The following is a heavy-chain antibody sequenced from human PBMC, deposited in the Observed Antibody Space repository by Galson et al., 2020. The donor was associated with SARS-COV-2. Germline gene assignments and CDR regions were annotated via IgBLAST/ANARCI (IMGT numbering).Heavy chain of an antibody. V-gene: IGHV3-30*01. Sequence: GGSLRLSCTASGFTFSSYAMHWVRQAPGKGLEWVTIISYDGSNKYYADSVKGRFTISRDNSKNTLFLQMNSLRTEDTAVYYCARGPSTEILGYYMDVWGKGTTVTVSS. D-gene: IGHD4-17*01. J-gene: IGHJ6*03. CDR2: ISYDGSNK. CDR1: GFTFSSYA. CDR3: ARGPSTEILGYYMDV.